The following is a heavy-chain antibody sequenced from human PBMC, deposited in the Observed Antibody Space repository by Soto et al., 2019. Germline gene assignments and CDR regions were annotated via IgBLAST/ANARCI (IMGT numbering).Heavy chain of an antibody. J-gene: IGHJ6*02. Sequence: QVQLQESGPGLVKPSGTLSLTCAVSGGSISASNWWSWVRQPPGKGLEWIGEIYHSGSTNYNPSLTRRVTISVDKSKTQFSLKLSSVTAADTAVYYCARGVRNCGDTSCYDSMDVWGQGTTVTVSS. CDR2: IYHSGST. D-gene: IGHD2-2*01. CDR3: ARGVRNCGDTSCYDSMDV. CDR1: GGSISASNW. V-gene: IGHV4-4*02.